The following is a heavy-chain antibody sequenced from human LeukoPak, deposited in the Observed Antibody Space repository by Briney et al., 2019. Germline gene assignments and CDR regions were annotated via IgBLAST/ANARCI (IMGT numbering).Heavy chain of an antibody. CDR2: MNPNSGNT. J-gene: IGHJ4*02. D-gene: IGHD3-9*01. CDR1: GYTFTSYD. V-gene: IGHV1-8*01. Sequence: ASVKVSCKASGYTFTSYDINWVRQATGQGLEWMGWMNPNSGNTGYAQKFQGRVTMTRNTSISTAYMELSSLRSEDTAVYYCAGGRKERYDILTGYYPRSFGDYPDYWGQGTLVTVSS. CDR3: AGGRKERYDILTGYYPRSFGDYPDY.